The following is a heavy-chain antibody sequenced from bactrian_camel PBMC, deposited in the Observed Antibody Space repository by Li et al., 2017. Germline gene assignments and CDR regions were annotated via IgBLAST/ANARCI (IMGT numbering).Heavy chain of an antibody. Sequence: HVQLVESGGGSVQAGGSLTLTCTASGYSDSRNPMAWFRQAPGTECEGVAAVDSEGKIRYTESVKGRFTITQDGAKNTVELQMNSLKPEDTGIYYCAADYALANGLWNPAAYRYWGRGTQVTVS. CDR2: VDSEGKI. V-gene: IGHV3S53*01. J-gene: IGHJ4*01. CDR1: GYSDSRNP. D-gene: IGHD1*01. CDR3: AADYALANGLWNPAAYRY.